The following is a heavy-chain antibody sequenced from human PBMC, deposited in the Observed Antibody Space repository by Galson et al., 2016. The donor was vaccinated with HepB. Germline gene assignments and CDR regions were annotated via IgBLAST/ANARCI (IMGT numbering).Heavy chain of an antibody. CDR3: GGHGGNSA. CDR2: IVAGGNT. D-gene: IGHD4-23*01. J-gene: IGHJ4*02. CDR1: GFTLAGQG. Sequence: SLRLSCAASGFTLAGQGMSWVRQAPGKGLEWVSDIVAGGNTYYADSVKGRFTISREISKNTLYLEMNSLGAEDTAIYYCGGHGGNSAWGQGTLVTVSS. V-gene: IGHV3-23*01.